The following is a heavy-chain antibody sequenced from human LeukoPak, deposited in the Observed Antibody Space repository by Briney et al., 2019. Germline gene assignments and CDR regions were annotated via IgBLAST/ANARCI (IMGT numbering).Heavy chain of an antibody. CDR3: ARGRRCGSGSYFY. V-gene: IGHV4-61*01. CDR1: GVSVSSGSYY. D-gene: IGHD3-10*01. CDR2: IDYSGST. Sequence: SETLSLTYTVSGVSVSSGSYYWNWIRQPPGKGLEWIGCIDYSGSTYYNPSLKSRVTVSADTSKNQFSLKLTSVTAADTAVYYCARGRRCGSGSYFYWGQGTLVTVSS. J-gene: IGHJ4*02.